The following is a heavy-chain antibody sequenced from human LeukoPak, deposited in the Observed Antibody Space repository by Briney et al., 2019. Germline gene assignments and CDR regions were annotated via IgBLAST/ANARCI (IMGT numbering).Heavy chain of an antibody. D-gene: IGHD6-6*01. CDR2: INPTGGST. CDR3: ARTAARRFDY. Sequence: GASVKVSCKASGYTFTGYYMHWVRQAPGQGLEWMGIINPTGGSTTYAQKFQGRVTMTRDTSTSTVYMELSSLRSDDTAAYYCARTAARRFDYWGQGTLVTVSS. J-gene: IGHJ4*02. CDR1: GYTFTGYY. V-gene: IGHV1-46*01.